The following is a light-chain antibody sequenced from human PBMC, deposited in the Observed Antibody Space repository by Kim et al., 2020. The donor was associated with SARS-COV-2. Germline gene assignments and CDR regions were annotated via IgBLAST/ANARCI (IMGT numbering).Light chain of an antibody. CDR2: KAS. Sequence: SASVGDRVTITCRASQSISTWLAWYQQKPGKAPKLLIYKASSLQTGVPSRFSGSGSGTEFTLTISSLQPDDFATYYCQQYNHFSRTFGQGTKLEIK. J-gene: IGKJ1*01. CDR1: QSISTW. CDR3: QQYNHFSRT. V-gene: IGKV1-5*03.